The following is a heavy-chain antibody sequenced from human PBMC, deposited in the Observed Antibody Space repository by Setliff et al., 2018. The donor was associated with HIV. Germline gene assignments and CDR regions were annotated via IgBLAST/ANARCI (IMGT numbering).Heavy chain of an antibody. V-gene: IGHV4-34*01. CDR3: AREKSIPTTWFGGYYYDY. J-gene: IGHJ4*02. Sequence: SETLSLTCAVYGGPLSGHYWSWIRQPPGQGLEWIGETSHSGKTNYNPSLKSRVTISVDTSKNQFSLNMISMTAADTAVYYCAREKSIPTTWFGGYYYDYWGQGTLVTVSS. CDR1: GGPLSGHY. CDR2: TSHSGKT. D-gene: IGHD3-10*01.